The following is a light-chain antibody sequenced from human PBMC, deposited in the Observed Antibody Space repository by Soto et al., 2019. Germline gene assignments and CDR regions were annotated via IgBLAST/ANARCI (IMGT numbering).Light chain of an antibody. CDR2: NNN. V-gene: IGLV1-47*02. J-gene: IGLJ1*01. Sequence: QSVLTQPPSASGTPGQRVTISCSGSSSNIGSNYVYWYQQLPGTAPKLLIYNNNQRPSGVPDRFSGSKSGTSASLAISGLRSEDEADYYCAAWDDSLSAFYVFGTGTKV. CDR3: AAWDDSLSAFYV. CDR1: SSNIGSNY.